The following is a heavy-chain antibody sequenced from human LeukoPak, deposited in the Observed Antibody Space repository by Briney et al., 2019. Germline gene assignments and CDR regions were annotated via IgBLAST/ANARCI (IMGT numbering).Heavy chain of an antibody. J-gene: IGHJ4*02. D-gene: IGHD5-18*01. Sequence: GGSLRLSCAASGFTFSSYAMHWVRQAPGKGLEWVSGISGRGTSTYYADSVKGRFTISRDSSKNTLYLQMNSLRAEDTAVYYCAKALDTAMVTRSFASDYWGQGTLVTVSS. CDR3: AKALDTAMVTRSFASDY. V-gene: IGHV3-23*01. CDR1: GFTFSSYA. CDR2: ISGRGTST.